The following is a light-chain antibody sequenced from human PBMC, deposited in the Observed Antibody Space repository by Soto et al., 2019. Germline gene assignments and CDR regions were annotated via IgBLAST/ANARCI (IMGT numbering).Light chain of an antibody. CDR3: SSYTSSSDV. Sequence: QSALTQPASVSGSPGQSITISCTGTSSDVGGYNYVSWYQQHPGKAPKLMIYDVSNRPSGVSNRFSGSKSGNTASLTISGRQAEDEADYYCSSYTSSSDVFGTGTQLTVL. CDR2: DVS. J-gene: IGLJ1*01. CDR1: SSDVGGYNY. V-gene: IGLV2-14*01.